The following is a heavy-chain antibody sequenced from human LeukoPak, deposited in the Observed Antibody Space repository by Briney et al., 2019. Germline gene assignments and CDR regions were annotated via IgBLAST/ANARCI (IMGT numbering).Heavy chain of an antibody. V-gene: IGHV3-7*01. D-gene: IGHD6-13*01. Sequence: GGSLRLSCAASGFTFSSYWMSWVRQAPGKGLEWVANIKQDGSEKYYVDSVKGRFTISRDNAKNSPYLQMNSLRAEDTAVYYCARDRLRIAAAATYWGQGTLVTVSS. CDR1: GFTFSSYW. J-gene: IGHJ4*02. CDR3: ARDRLRIAAAATY. CDR2: IKQDGSEK.